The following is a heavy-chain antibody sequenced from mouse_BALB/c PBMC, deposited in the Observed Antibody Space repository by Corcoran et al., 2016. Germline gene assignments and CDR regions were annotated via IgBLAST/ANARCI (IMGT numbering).Heavy chain of an antibody. CDR3: SVSVVEVLLDY. Sequence: QIQLVQSGPELKKPGETVKISCKASGYTFTNYGMNWVKQAPGKGLKWMGWINTYTGEPTYADDFKGRFAFSLETSASTAYLQINNLKNEDTATYFCSVSVVEVLLDYWGQGTTLTVSS. V-gene: IGHV9-3-1*01. CDR1: GYTFTNYG. J-gene: IGHJ2*01. D-gene: IGHD1-1*01. CDR2: INTYTGEP.